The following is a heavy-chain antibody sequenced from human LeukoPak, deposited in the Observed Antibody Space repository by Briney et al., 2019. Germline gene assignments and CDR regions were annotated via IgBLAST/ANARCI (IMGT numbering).Heavy chain of an antibody. D-gene: IGHD3-22*01. J-gene: IGHJ3*02. CDR1: GYTFTGYY. CDR2: ISAYNGNT. V-gene: IGHV1-18*04. Sequence: GASVKVSCKASGYTFTGYYMHWVRQAPGQGLEWMGWISAYNGNTNYAQKLQGRVTMTTDTSTSTAYMELRSLRSDDTAVYYCARGPYSYDSSGAFDIWGQGTMVTVSS. CDR3: ARGPYSYDSSGAFDI.